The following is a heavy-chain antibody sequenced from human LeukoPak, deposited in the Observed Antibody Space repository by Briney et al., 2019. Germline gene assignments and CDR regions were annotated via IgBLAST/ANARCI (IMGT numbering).Heavy chain of an antibody. CDR2: ISSSSSYI. CDR3: ARDHHDSSGYPY. J-gene: IGHJ4*02. CDR1: AFTFSSYS. Sequence: GGSLRLSCAASAFTFSSYSMNWVRQAPGKGLEWVSSISSSSSYIYYADSVKGRFTISRDNDKTSLYLQMNSLRAEDTAVYYCARDHHDSSGYPYWGQGTLVTVSS. V-gene: IGHV3-21*01. D-gene: IGHD3-22*01.